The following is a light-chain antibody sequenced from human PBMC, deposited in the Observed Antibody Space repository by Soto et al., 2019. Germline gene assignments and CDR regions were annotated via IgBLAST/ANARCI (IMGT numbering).Light chain of an antibody. CDR3: SSYASSSAVL. CDR1: SSDVGGYNY. J-gene: IGLJ2*01. Sequence: QSALTQPASVSVSPGQSITISCTGTSSDVGGYNYVSWYQHHPGKAPQLIIYEVNNRPSGVSNRFSGSKSGNTASLAISGLQAEDEADYYCSSYASSSAVLFGGGTKLTVL. CDR2: EVN. V-gene: IGLV2-14*01.